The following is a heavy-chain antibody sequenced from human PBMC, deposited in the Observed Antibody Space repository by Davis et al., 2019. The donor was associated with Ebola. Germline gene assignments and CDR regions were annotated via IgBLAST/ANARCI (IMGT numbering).Heavy chain of an antibody. CDR1: GGSISSSSYY. CDR2: ISGSGGST. CDR3: AKDPGIAVAGLGYFDY. Sequence: ETLSLTCTVSGGSISSSSYYWGWIRQPPGKGLEWVSTISGSGGSTYYADSVKGRFTISRDNSKNTLYLQMNSLRAEDTAVYYCAKDPGIAVAGLGYFDYWGQGTLVTVSS. D-gene: IGHD6-19*01. V-gene: IGHV3-23*01. J-gene: IGHJ4*02.